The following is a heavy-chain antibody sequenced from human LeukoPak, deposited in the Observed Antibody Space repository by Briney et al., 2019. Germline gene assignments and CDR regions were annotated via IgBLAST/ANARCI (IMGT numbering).Heavy chain of an antibody. CDR1: GGSMSSFY. Sequence: PSETLSLTCTVSGGSMSSFYWDWIRQPAGKGLQWIGRIYTSGVTNYNPSLKSRVTMSVDTSKNQFSLKLSSVTAADTAVYYCAREWTSGDGSGYPYYFDYRGPGTLVTVSS. CDR2: IYTSGVT. V-gene: IGHV4-4*07. D-gene: IGHD3-22*01. CDR3: AREWTSGDGSGYPYYFDY. J-gene: IGHJ4*02.